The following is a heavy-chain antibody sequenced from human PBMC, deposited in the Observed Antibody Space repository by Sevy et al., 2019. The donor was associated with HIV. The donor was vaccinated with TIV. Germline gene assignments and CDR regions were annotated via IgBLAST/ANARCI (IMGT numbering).Heavy chain of an antibody. D-gene: IGHD6-19*01. V-gene: IGHV3-33*01. CDR2: IWYDGTNK. CDR1: RFTFSSYG. Sequence: GGSLRLSCAASRFTFSSYGMHWVRQAPGKGLEWVAVIWYDGTNKGYADSVKGRFTISRDNSKNTLYLQMSSLRADDTAVYYCARERLAVAGIGYYFDYWGQGTLVTVSS. CDR3: ARERLAVAGIGYYFDY. J-gene: IGHJ4*02.